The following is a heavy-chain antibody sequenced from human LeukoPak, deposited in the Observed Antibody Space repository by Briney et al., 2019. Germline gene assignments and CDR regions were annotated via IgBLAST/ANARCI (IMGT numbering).Heavy chain of an antibody. CDR3: ARIAEYCSGGSCYSYYYYYYMDV. CDR1: GYSISSGYY. J-gene: IGHJ6*03. CDR2: IYYSGST. V-gene: IGHV4-38-2*02. D-gene: IGHD2-15*01. Sequence: TPSETLSLTCTVSGYSISSGYYWGWIRQPPGKGLEWIGSIYYSGSTYYNPSLKSRVTISVDTSKNQFSLKLSSVTAADTAVYYCARIAEYCSGGSCYSYYYYYYMDVWGKGTTVTISS.